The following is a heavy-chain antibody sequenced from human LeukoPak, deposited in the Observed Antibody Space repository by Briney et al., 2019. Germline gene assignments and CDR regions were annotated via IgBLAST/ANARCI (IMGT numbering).Heavy chain of an antibody. J-gene: IGHJ3*02. CDR1: GGSISSGSYY. V-gene: IGHV4-61*02. D-gene: IGHD2-2*01. CDR2: IYTSGST. CDR3: ASGLGPGSAFDI. Sequence: SQTLSLTCTVSGGSISSGSYYWSWIRQPAGKGLEWIGRIYTSGSTNYNPSLKSRVTISVDTSKNQFSLKLSSVTAADTAVYYCASGLGPGSAFDIWGQGTMVTVSS.